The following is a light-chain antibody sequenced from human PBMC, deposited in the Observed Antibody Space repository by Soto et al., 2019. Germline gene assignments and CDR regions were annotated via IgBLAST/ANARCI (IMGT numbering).Light chain of an antibody. CDR2: KAS. Sequence: DIQMTQSPSTLSASVGDRVTITCRATQSINSWLAWYQQKPGKAPRLLIYKASSLESGVPSRFGGSGSGTEFTLTISSLQPDDFATYYCQQYDTYGTFGQGTKVESK. J-gene: IGKJ1*01. CDR1: QSINSW. V-gene: IGKV1-5*03. CDR3: QQYDTYGT.